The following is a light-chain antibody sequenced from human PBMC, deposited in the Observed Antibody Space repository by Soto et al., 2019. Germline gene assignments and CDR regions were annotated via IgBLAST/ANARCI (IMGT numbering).Light chain of an antibody. V-gene: IGKV1-5*01. CDR2: DAS. CDR3: QQYHTFSPT. CDR1: QNISVW. J-gene: IGKJ2*01. Sequence: DIQMTQSPSTLSASVGDGVTITCRASQNISVWLAWYQQRPGKAPKFLMYDASSLDTGVPSRFSGSGSGTEFTFNIRSWQPDDSATYCRQQYHTFSPTFGQGTKLEIK.